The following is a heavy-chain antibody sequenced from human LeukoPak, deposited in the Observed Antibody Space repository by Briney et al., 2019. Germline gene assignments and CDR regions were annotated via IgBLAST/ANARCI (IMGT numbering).Heavy chain of an antibody. J-gene: IGHJ3*02. Sequence: SETLSLTCTVSGGSISSYYWSWIRQPPGKGLEWIGYIYYSGSTNYNPSLKSRVTISVDTSKNQSSLKLSSVTAADTAVYYCARASGRWLQQVAAFDIWGQGTMVTVSS. CDR2: IYYSGST. V-gene: IGHV4-59*01. D-gene: IGHD5-24*01. CDR3: ARASGRWLQQVAAFDI. CDR1: GGSISSYY.